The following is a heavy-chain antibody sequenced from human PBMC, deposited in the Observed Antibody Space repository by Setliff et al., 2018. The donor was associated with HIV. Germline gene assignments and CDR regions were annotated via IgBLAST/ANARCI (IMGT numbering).Heavy chain of an antibody. CDR2: ISSNGRSI. V-gene: IGHV3-48*03. CDR3: AKPTSGFYPRPYDL. CDR1: GFSFSSYE. Sequence: GGSLILSCEASGFSFSSYEMNWVRQAPGKGLEWVSYISSNGRSIYYPDSLRGRFTVSRDNSKNMLFLQMNNLGAEDSAIYYCAKPTSGFYPRPYDLWGHGTKVTVSS. D-gene: IGHD5-12*01. J-gene: IGHJ3*01.